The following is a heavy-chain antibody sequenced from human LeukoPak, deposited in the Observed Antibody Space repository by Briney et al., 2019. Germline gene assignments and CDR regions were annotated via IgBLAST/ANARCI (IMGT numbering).Heavy chain of an antibody. CDR1: GFTFSSYG. J-gene: IGHJ4*02. D-gene: IGHD3-10*01. V-gene: IGHV3-30*02. CDR3: AKGTTMVRGVIF. CDR2: IRYDGSNK. Sequence: GGSLRLSCAASGFTFSSYGMHWVRQAPGKGLEWVAFIRYDGSNKYYADSVKGRFTISRDSSKNTLYLQMNSLRAEDTAVYYCAKGTTMVRGVIFWGQGTLVTVSS.